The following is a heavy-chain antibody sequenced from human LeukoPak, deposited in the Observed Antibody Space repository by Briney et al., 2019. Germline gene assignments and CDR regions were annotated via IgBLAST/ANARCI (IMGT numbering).Heavy chain of an antibody. J-gene: IGHJ4*02. Sequence: NPSETLSFTCAVYGASYNAYYWSWIRQPPGKGLEWIGDIDHGGTATYNPSLKSRLTISADASKNQFSLKLNSVTDADTAVYYCAVGITILGVAASFDSWGQGNLVIVSS. CDR3: AVGITILGVAASFDS. CDR1: GASYNAYY. V-gene: IGHV4-34*01. D-gene: IGHD3-3*01. CDR2: IDHGGTA.